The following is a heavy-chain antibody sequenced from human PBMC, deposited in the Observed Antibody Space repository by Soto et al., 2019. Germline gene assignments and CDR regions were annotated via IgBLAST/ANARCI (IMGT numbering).Heavy chain of an antibody. D-gene: IGHD3-10*01. CDR1: GGAFNGYY. V-gene: IGHV4-34*01. CDR2: INHSGTV. Sequence: QVHLQQWGAGLLKPSETLSLTCAVNGGAFNGYYWTWIRQSPGKGLQWIGDINHSGTVDYNPSLKSPVTCSIDTSKKQFSLTLTSVTAADTAVYYCARAGAALVRGSIGGFDYWGQGTLVTVSS. J-gene: IGHJ4*02. CDR3: ARAGAALVRGSIGGFDY.